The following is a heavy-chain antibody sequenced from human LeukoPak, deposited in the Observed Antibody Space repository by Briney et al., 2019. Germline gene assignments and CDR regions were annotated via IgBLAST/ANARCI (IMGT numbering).Heavy chain of an antibody. D-gene: IGHD5-12*01. Sequence: ASVKVSCKASGYIFTGYYMHWVRQAPGPGLEWMGWINPNSGGTNYAQKFQGRVTMTRDTSISTAYMELSRLRSDDTAVYYCARSGYSGYDSGGYWGQGTLVTVSS. CDR3: ARSGYSGYDSGGY. CDR1: GYIFTGYY. CDR2: INPNSGGT. V-gene: IGHV1-2*02. J-gene: IGHJ4*02.